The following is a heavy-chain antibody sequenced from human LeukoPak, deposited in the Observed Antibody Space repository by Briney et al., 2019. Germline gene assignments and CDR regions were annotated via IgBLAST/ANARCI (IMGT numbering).Heavy chain of an antibody. Sequence: GGSLRLSCAASGFTFGDYAMHWVRQAPGKGLEWVSGINWVGGSIDYVDSVEGRFTISRDDGKSALFLQMNSLRPEDTAFYFCVKPKSRMVAMYTDEAFDSWGQGTLVTVSS. V-gene: IGHV3-9*01. D-gene: IGHD2-15*01. J-gene: IGHJ4*02. CDR2: INWVGGSI. CDR3: VKPKSRMVAMYTDEAFDS. CDR1: GFTFGDYA.